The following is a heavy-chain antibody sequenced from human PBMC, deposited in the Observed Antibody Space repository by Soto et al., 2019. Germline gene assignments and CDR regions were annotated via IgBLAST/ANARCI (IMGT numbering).Heavy chain of an antibody. V-gene: IGHV4-59*08. Sequence: QVQLQESGPGLVRPSETLSLTCTVSSDSISSYYWIWIRQSPGKGLEWIGYTDYSGNTNYNPSLKSRFTISGDTSQNQFSLRLSSVTAADTAVYYCARAVGDPLYYLDYWGQGTLVTVSS. J-gene: IGHJ4*02. CDR3: ARAVGDPLYYLDY. CDR1: SDSISSYY. D-gene: IGHD6-19*01. CDR2: TDYSGNT.